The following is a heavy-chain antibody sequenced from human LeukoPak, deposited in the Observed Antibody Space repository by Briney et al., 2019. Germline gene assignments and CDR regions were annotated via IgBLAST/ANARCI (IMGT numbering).Heavy chain of an antibody. CDR1: GGSIRTYY. CDR3: ARHIGGGIEDMDV. CDR2: VYVTGT. D-gene: IGHD3-16*02. Sequence: SETLSLTCTVSGGSIRTYYWSWLRQSPGTGLEWIGYVYVTGTRYNPYLQSRVTISVDRSRNQFFLKMTSVTAADTAVYYCARHIGGGIEDMDVWGRGTKVTVSS. J-gene: IGHJ6*03. V-gene: IGHV4-59*08.